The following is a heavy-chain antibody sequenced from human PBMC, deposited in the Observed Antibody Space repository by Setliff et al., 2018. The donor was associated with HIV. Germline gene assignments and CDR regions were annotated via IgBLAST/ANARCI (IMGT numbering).Heavy chain of an antibody. D-gene: IGHD3-16*01. CDR2: IKQDGSET. J-gene: IGHJ4*02. CDR3: ARDRIESALNY. CDR1: GFTFSNYW. Sequence: GGSLRLSCVASGFTFSNYWMSWVRQAPGKGLEWVANIKQDGSETYYVDSVEGRFTISRDNAKNSLYLQMNSLRAEDTAVYYCARDRIESALNYWGQGTLVTVSS. V-gene: IGHV3-7*01.